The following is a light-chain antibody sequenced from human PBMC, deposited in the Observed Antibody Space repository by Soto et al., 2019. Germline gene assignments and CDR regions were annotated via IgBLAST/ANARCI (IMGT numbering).Light chain of an antibody. J-gene: IGKJ1*01. CDR1: QGIRND. Sequence: DIQMTQSPSSLSASVGDRVTITCRAGQGIRNDLAWFQQKPGKAPKRLIYAATNLQSGVPSRFSGSGSGTEFTLTISSLQPDDFATYYCQQYTNTNNPWMFGQGTKVDI. CDR2: AAT. CDR3: QQYTNTNNPWM. V-gene: IGKV1-17*01.